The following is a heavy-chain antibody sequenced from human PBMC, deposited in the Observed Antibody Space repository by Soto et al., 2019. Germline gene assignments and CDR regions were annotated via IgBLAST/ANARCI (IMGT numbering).Heavy chain of an antibody. CDR3: ARDLIIAVAGTPAVHPGY. V-gene: IGHV1-18*01. Sequence: GASVKVSCKASGHTFTSYGISWVRQAPGQGXEWMGWISAYNGNTNYAQKLQGRVTMTTDTSTSTAYMELRSLRSDDTAVYYCARDLIIAVAGTPAVHPGYWGQGTLVTVSS. J-gene: IGHJ4*02. CDR1: GHTFTSYG. D-gene: IGHD6-19*01. CDR2: ISAYNGNT.